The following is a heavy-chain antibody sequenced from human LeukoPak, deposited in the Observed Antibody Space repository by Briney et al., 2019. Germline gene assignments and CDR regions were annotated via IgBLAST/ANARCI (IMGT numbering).Heavy chain of an antibody. J-gene: IGHJ4*02. CDR3: AKDRYQQIAAAGTIFDY. CDR2: INNVASHI. CDR1: GFSISSSA. V-gene: IGHV3-21*01. D-gene: IGHD6-13*01. Sequence: GGSLRLSYAASGFSISSSAMNWVRQAPGKGLEWVSSINNVASHIYYAGSVRGRFTISRDNSKNTLYLQMNSLRAEDTAVYYCAKDRYQQIAAAGTIFDYWGQGTLVTVSS.